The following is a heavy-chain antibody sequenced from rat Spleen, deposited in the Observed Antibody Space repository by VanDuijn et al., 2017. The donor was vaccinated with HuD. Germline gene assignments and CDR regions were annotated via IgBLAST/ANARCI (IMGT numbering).Heavy chain of an antibody. CDR3: ARLNYGGSHYFDY. D-gene: IGHD1-11*01. CDR1: GFTFSNYY. J-gene: IGHJ2*01. Sequence: EVQLVESGGGLVQPGRSLKLSCAASGFTFSNYYMAWVRQAPTKGLEWVASITNTGGSTYYPDSVKGRFTISRDNAKSTLYLQMNSLKSEDTATYYCARLNYGGSHYFDYWGQGVMVTVSS. CDR2: ITNTGGST. V-gene: IGHV5-25*01.